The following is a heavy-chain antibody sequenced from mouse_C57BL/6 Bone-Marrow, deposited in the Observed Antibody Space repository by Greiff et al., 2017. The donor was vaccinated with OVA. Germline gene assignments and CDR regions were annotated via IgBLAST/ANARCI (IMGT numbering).Heavy chain of an antibody. Sequence: DVKLVESGGDLVKPGGSLKLSCAASGFTFSSYGMSWVRQTPDKRLEWVATISSDGSYTYYPDSVKGRFTISRDNAKKTLYLQMSSLKSEDTAMYYCARQNYGSLFAYWGQGTLVTVSA. CDR2: ISSDGSYT. V-gene: IGHV5-6*02. CDR3: ARQNYGSLFAY. CDR1: GFTFSSYG. J-gene: IGHJ3*01. D-gene: IGHD1-1*01.